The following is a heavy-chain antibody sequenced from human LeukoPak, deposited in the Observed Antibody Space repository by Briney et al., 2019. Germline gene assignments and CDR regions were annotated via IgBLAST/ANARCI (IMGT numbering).Heavy chain of an antibody. J-gene: IGHJ5*02. D-gene: IGHD3-3*01. CDR3: ARGPLLRFLEWYPSWFDP. V-gene: IGHV4-59*01. Sequence: PSETLSLTCTVSGGSFNNYYWSWVRQPPGKGLEYIGHIFYNGATKYNPSLTSRVTISVDTSKNQFSLKLSSVTAADTAVYYCARGPLLRFLEWYPSWFDPWGQGTLVTVSS. CDR1: GGSFNNYY. CDR2: IFYNGAT.